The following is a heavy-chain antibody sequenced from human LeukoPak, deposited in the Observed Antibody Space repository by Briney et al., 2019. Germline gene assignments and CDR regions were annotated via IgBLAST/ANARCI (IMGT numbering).Heavy chain of an antibody. CDR2: ISSSSSTI. CDR1: GYTFSSHS. J-gene: IGHJ4*02. D-gene: IGHD3-10*01. Sequence: GGSLRVSCAGSGYTFSSHSMNWVRQAPGKGLEWVSYISSSSSTIYYADSVKGRFTISRDNAKNSLYLQMNSLRAEDTAVYYCARTVIIWGQGTLVTVSS. CDR3: ARTVII. V-gene: IGHV3-48*01.